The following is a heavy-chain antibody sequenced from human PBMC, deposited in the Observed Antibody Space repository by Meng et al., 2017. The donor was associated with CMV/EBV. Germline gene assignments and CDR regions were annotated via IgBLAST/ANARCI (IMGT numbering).Heavy chain of an antibody. D-gene: IGHD6-13*01. CDR1: GGSISSSSYY. V-gene: IGHV4-39*01. J-gene: IGHJ6*02. CDR2: IYYSGST. Sequence: SETLSLTCTVSGGSISSSSYYWGWIRQPPGKGLEWIGSIYYSGSTYYNPSLKSRVTISVDTSKNQFSLKLSSVTAADTAVYYCVRVATGYSSSWAYGGMDVWGQGTTVTVSS. CDR3: VRVATGYSSSWAYGGMDV.